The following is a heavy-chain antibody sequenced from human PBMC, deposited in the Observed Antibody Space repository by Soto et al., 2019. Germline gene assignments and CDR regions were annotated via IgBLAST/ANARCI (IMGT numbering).Heavy chain of an antibody. J-gene: IGHJ6*02. Sequence: QVQLVQSGAEVKKPGSSVKVSCKASGGTFSSYTISWVRQAPGHGLEWMGRIIPILGIANYAQKFQGRVTITADKSTSTAYMELSSLRSEDTAVYYCARGLVGHPYYYYGMDVWGQGTTVTVSS. CDR3: ARGLVGHPYYYYGMDV. V-gene: IGHV1-69*02. CDR1: GGTFSSYT. D-gene: IGHD2-15*01. CDR2: IIPILGIA.